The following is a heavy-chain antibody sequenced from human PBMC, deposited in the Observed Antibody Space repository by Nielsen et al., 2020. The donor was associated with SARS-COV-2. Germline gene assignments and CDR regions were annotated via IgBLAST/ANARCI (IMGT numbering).Heavy chain of an antibody. CDR3: ARDGEPWGYSYTDY. J-gene: IGHJ4*02. CDR1: GYTFTSYA. CDR2: INTNTGNP. Sequence: ASVKVSCKASGYTFTSYAMNWVRQAPGQGLEWMGWINTNTGNPTYAQGFTGRFVFSLDTSVSTAYLQISSLKAEDTAVYYYARDGEPWGYSYTDYWGQGTLVTVSS. D-gene: IGHD5-18*01. V-gene: IGHV7-4-1*02.